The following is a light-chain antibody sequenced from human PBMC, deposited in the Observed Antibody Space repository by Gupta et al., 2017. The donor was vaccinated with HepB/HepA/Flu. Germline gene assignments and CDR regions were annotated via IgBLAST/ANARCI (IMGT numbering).Light chain of an antibody. Sequence: DTQLPQTPSSLSASVGDRVTITCRESQGISDHLAWFQQKPGKAPKSLIYAASSLQSGVPSNFGGSGSGTDFTLTISSLQPEDSATYYCRQYYTYPMTFGQGTRLEIK. CDR3: RQYYTYPMT. CDR1: QGISDH. V-gene: IGKV1-16*02. J-gene: IGKJ5*01. CDR2: AAS.